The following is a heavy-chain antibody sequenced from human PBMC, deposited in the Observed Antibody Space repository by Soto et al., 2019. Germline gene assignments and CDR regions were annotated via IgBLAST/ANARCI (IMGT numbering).Heavy chain of an antibody. Sequence: SETLSLTCTVSGGSISSGDYYWSWIRQPPGKGLEWIGYIYYSGSTYYNPSLKSRVTISVDTSKNQFSLKLSSVTAADTAVYYCARTSFGYSSGGIDYWGQGTLVTVSS. CDR2: IYYSGST. CDR1: GGSISSGDYY. CDR3: ARTSFGYSSGGIDY. V-gene: IGHV4-30-4*01. J-gene: IGHJ4*02. D-gene: IGHD6-19*01.